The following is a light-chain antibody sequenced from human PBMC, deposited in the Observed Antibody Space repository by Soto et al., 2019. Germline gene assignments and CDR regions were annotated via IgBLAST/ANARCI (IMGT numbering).Light chain of an antibody. CDR3: QQYNAWPFT. CDR1: QGVRAN. CDR2: TAS. V-gene: IGKV3-15*01. J-gene: IGKJ2*01. Sequence: EIVMTQSPASLSLSPGEGVTLSCRASQGVRANLAWYQLKPGQAPRLLIYTASSRGTGTPARFSASGFGTEFTLHIGSLQFEDFEVYYCQQYNAWPFTFGKGTKLEIK.